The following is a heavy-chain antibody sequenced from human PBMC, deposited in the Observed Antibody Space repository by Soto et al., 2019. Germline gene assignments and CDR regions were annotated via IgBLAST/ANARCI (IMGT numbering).Heavy chain of an antibody. Sequence: SETLSLTCAVYGGSFSGYYWSWIRQPPGKGLEWIGEINHSGSTNYNPSLKSRVTISVDTSKNQFSLKLSSVTAADTAVYYCARGRSKWRSYYYYGIDVSGQGTTVTVYS. CDR1: GGSFSGYY. J-gene: IGHJ6*02. V-gene: IGHV4-34*01. CDR2: INHSGST. CDR3: ARGRSKWRSYYYYGIDV. D-gene: IGHD1-26*01.